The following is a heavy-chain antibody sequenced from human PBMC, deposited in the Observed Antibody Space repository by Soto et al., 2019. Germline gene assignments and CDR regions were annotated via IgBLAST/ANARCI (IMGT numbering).Heavy chain of an antibody. CDR2: IIPMFGTA. CDR1: GGTFSTCS. Sequence: QVQLVQSGAEVKKPGSSVKVSCKASGGTFSTCSISWVRQAPGQGLEWMGGIIPMFGTANYAQKFQGRVTITADESTSTAYMGLSSLRSEDTAVYYCARRYCISTSCHYSGMDVWGQGTTVTVSS. D-gene: IGHD2-2*01. CDR3: ARRYCISTSCHYSGMDV. J-gene: IGHJ6*02. V-gene: IGHV1-69*12.